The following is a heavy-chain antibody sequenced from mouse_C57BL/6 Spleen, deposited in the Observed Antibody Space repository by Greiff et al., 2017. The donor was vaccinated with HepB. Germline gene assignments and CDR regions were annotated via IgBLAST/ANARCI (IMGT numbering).Heavy chain of an antibody. V-gene: IGHV1-55*01. CDR2: IYPGSGST. CDR3: ARNYYGNFYYFDY. D-gene: IGHD2-1*01. J-gene: IGHJ2*01. Sequence: QVQLQQSGAELVKPGASVKMSCKASGYTFTSYWITWVKQRPGQGLEWIGDIYPGSGSTNYNEKFKSKATLTVDTSSSTAYMQLSSLTSEDSAVYYCARNYYGNFYYFDYWGQGTTLTVSS. CDR1: GYTFTSYW.